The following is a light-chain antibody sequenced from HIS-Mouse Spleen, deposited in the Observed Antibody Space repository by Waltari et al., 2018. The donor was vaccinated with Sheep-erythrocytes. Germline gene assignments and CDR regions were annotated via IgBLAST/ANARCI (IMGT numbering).Light chain of an antibody. CDR1: QSVSST. V-gene: IGKV3-15*01. Sequence: EIVMTQSPATLSVSPGERATLSCRASQSVSSTLAWYQQKPGQAPRLLIYGASTRATGIPARFRGSGSGTEFTLTISSLQSEDFAVYYCQQYNNWPPTFGQGTKVEIK. J-gene: IGKJ1*01. CDR3: QQYNNWPPT. CDR2: GAS.